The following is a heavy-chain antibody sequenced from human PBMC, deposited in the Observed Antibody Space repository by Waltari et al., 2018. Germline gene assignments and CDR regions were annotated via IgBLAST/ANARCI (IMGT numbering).Heavy chain of an antibody. D-gene: IGHD1-26*01. CDR3: ARDKRERDGSYPNFDY. V-gene: IGHV3-9*01. CDR1: GFTFDDYA. J-gene: IGHJ4*02. Sequence: VQLVESGGGLVQPGRSLRLSCAASGFTFDDYAMHWVRQAPGKGLEWVSGISWNSGSIGYADSVKGRFTISRDNAKNTLYLQMNSLRAEDTAVYYCARDKRERDGSYPNFDYWGQGTLVTVSS. CDR2: ISWNSGSI.